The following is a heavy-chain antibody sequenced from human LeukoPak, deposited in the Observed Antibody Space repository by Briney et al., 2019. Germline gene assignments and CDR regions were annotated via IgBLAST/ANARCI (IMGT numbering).Heavy chain of an antibody. D-gene: IGHD6-19*01. CDR3: AKDKSGSGWYPWFDP. CDR1: GFPFSSYG. Sequence: GGSLGLSSVASGFPFSSYGMHWVRQAPGKGLEWVSAISGSGGSTYYADSVKGRFTISRDNSKNTLYLQMNSLRAEDTAVYYCAKDKSGSGWYPWFDPWGQGTLVTVSS. V-gene: IGHV3-23*01. CDR2: ISGSGGST. J-gene: IGHJ5*02.